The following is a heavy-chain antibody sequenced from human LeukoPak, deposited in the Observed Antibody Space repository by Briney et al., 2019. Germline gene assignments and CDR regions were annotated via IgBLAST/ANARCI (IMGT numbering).Heavy chain of an antibody. Sequence: PGGSLRLSCAASGFTFSSYSMNWVRQAPGKGLEWVSSIISSSSYIYYADSVKGRFTISRDNAKNSLYLQMNSLRAEDTAVYYCASYYDFWSGYYTYYFDYWGQGTLVTVSS. V-gene: IGHV3-21*01. D-gene: IGHD3-3*01. CDR3: ASYYDFWSGYYTYYFDY. J-gene: IGHJ4*02. CDR2: IISSSSYI. CDR1: GFTFSSYS.